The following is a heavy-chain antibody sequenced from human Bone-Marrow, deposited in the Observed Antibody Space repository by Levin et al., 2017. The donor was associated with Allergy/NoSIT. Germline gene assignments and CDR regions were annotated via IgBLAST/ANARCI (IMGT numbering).Heavy chain of an antibody. D-gene: IGHD3-3*01. CDR3: TSGDYDFWSGYYSFEF. CDR2: IKTNADGGTI. J-gene: IGHJ4*02. CDR1: GFTFNNAW. Sequence: GESLKISCGASGFTFNNAWMNWVRQAPGKGLEWVGLIKTNADGGTIDYSAPVKGRFTISRDDSTNTLYLQMNSLKPEDTAVYYCTSGDYDFWSGYYSFEFWGQGTLVTVSS. V-gene: IGHV3-15*01.